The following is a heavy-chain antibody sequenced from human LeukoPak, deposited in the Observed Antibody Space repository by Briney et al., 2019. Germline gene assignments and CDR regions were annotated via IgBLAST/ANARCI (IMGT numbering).Heavy chain of an antibody. CDR1: GGSFSSYA. D-gene: IGHD3-3*01. Sequence: SVKVSCKSSGGSFSSYAISWVRQAPGQGLEWMGGIIPIFGTGKYAQMVQVRVTITADESTSTAYMELSSLRSEDTAVDYCARDPGDYDFWSAEPLNWFDPWGQGTLVTVSS. V-gene: IGHV1-69*01. J-gene: IGHJ5*02. CDR3: ARDPGDYDFWSAEPLNWFDP. CDR2: IIPIFGTG.